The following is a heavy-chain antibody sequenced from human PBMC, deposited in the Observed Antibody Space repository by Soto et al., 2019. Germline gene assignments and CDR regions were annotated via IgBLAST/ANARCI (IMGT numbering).Heavy chain of an antibody. CDR1: GGTFSSYA. J-gene: IGHJ6*02. D-gene: IGHD1-7*01. V-gene: IGHV1-69*13. Sequence: ASVKVSCKASGGTFSSYAISRVRQAPGQGLEWMGGIIPIFGTANYAQKFQGRVTITADESTSTAYMELSSLRSEDTAVYYCASALELSPDYYYGMDVWGQGTTVTVSS. CDR3: ASALELSPDYYYGMDV. CDR2: IIPIFGTA.